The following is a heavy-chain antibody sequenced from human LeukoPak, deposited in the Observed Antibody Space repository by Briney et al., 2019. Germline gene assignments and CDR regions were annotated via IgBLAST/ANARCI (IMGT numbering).Heavy chain of an antibody. V-gene: IGHV1-69*04. D-gene: IGHD3-9*01. J-gene: IGHJ4*02. Sequence: GASVKVSCKASGGTFSSYAISWVRQAPGQGLEWMGRIIPILSIANYAQKFQGRVTITADKSTSTAYMELSSLRSEDTAVYYCARGSQHYDILTGYQPSYYFDYWGQGTLVTVSS. CDR1: GGTFSSYA. CDR3: ARGSQHYDILTGYQPSYYFDY. CDR2: IIPILSIA.